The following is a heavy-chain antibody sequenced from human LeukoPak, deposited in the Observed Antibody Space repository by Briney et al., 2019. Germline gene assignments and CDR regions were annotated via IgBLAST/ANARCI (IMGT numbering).Heavy chain of an antibody. D-gene: IGHD3-10*01. CDR2: ISSSSSYI. J-gene: IGHJ4*02. Sequence: GGSLRLSCAASGFTFSSYSMNWVRQAPGKGLEWVSSISSSSSYIYYADSVKGRFTISRDNAKNSLYLQMNSLRAEDTAVYYCARGRSIIMVRAVITSFDYWARGPRATVSS. CDR1: GFTFSSYS. CDR3: ARGRSIIMVRAVITSFDY. V-gene: IGHV3-21*01.